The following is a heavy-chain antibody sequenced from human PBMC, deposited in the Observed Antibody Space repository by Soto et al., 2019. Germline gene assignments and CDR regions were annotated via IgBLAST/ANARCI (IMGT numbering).Heavy chain of an antibody. D-gene: IGHD4-17*01. V-gene: IGHV3-30*18. CDR3: AKGAEDYGDFERPWYYFDY. CDR2: ISYDGSNK. Sequence: GSLRLSCAASGFTFSSYGMHWVRQAPGKGLEWVAVISYDGSNKYYADSVKGRFTISRDNSKNTLYLQMNSLRAEDTAVYYCAKGAEDYGDFERPWYYFDYWGQGTLVTVSS. J-gene: IGHJ4*02. CDR1: GFTFSSYG.